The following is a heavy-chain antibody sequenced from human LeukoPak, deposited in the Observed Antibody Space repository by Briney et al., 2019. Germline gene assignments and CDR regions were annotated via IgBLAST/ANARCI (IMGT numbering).Heavy chain of an antibody. CDR3: ARDRSYYDSSGFLDY. Sequence: SVKVSCKASGVTFSSYAISWVRQAPGQGLEWMGRIIPIFGTANYAQKFQGRVTITTDESTSTAYMELSSLRSEDTAVYYCARDRSYYDSSGFLDYWGQGTLVTVSS. CDR1: GVTFSSYA. CDR2: IIPIFGTA. V-gene: IGHV1-69*05. J-gene: IGHJ4*02. D-gene: IGHD3-22*01.